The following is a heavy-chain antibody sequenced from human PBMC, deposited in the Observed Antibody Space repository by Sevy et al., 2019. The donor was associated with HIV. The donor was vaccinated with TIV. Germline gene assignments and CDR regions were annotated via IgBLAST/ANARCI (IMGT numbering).Heavy chain of an antibody. CDR2: IGGSAGYT. J-gene: IGHJ4*02. D-gene: IGHD2-21*01. Sequence: GGSLRLSCVASGFTFSSYTMSWVRQTPGKGLEWVSSIGGSAGYTYYADSVKGRFTISRDNSKNTLYLQMNGLRAEDTDVYYCAEEVSEHSDSDYWGQGTLVTVSS. CDR3: AEEVSEHSDSDY. V-gene: IGHV3-23*01. CDR1: GFTFSSYT.